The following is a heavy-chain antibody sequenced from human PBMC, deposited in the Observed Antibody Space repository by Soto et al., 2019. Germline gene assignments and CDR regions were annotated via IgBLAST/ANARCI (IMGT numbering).Heavy chain of an antibody. CDR2: ISSGGGSP. V-gene: IGHV3-23*01. Sequence: EVQLLESGGGMVQPGGSLRLSCAASGFTFSDYAMSWVRQAPGKGLEGVSGISSGGGSPYNADSVKGRFSISRNNSKSTLYLQMNGLRADDTAVYYCAKGDGRIVPRHFDYWGQGTLVTVSS. CDR3: AKGDGRIVPRHFDY. CDR1: GFTFSDYA. J-gene: IGHJ4*02. D-gene: IGHD1-26*01.